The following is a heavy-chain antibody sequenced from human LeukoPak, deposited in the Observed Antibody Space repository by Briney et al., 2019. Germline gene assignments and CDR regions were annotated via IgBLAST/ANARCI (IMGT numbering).Heavy chain of an antibody. CDR2: FNAEDGET. CDR1: GHTLNELA. D-gene: IGHD2-15*01. J-gene: IGHJ3*02. V-gene: IGHV1-24*01. CDR3: ATALPGSQLEVVVATIDAFDI. Sequence: GASVKVSCKVSGHTLNELAIQWVRQAPGKGLEWMGGFNAEDGETIYAQKFQGRVTMTEDRSIETAYLDLTSLRSEDTAVYYCATALPGSQLEVVVATIDAFDIWGQGTMVTVSS.